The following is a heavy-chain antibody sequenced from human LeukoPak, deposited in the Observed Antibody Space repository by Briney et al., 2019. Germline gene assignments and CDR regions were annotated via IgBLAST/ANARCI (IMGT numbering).Heavy chain of an antibody. CDR1: GASISSYY. Sequence: SETLSLTCTVSGASISSYYWNWIRQPPGKGLEWIGYMHYSGSTNYNPSLKSRVTISVDTSKHQFSLKLNSVTSADTAVYYCARDTRYYDNSGYYYFDYRGRGTLVTVSS. J-gene: IGHJ4*02. D-gene: IGHD3-22*01. CDR3: ARDTRYYDNSGYYYFDY. CDR2: MHYSGST. V-gene: IGHV4-59*01.